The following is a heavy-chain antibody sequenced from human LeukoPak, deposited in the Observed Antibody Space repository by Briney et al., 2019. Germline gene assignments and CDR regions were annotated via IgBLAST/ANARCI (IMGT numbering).Heavy chain of an antibody. Sequence: GGSLRLSCAASGFTVSSNYMSWVRQAPGKGLEWVSVIYSGGSTYYADSVKGRFTISRDNSKNTLYLQMNSLRAEDTAVYYCAKDIQTDSSSWVHWGQGTLVTVSS. CDR1: GFTVSSNY. V-gene: IGHV3-66*01. CDR2: IYSGGST. D-gene: IGHD6-13*01. CDR3: AKDIQTDSSSWVH. J-gene: IGHJ4*02.